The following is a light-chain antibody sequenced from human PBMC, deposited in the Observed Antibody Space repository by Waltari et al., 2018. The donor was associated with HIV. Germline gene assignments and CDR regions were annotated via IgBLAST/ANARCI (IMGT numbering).Light chain of an antibody. J-gene: IGLJ2*01. V-gene: IGLV2-8*01. CDR1: SSDVGGYNY. CDR3: SSYAGSNVI. CDR2: EVS. Sequence: QSALTQPPSASGSPGQSVTISCTRTSSDVGGYNYVSWYQQQPDKAPKLMIYEVSKRPSGVPDRFSGSKSGNTASLTVSGLQAEDEADYYCSSYAGSNVIFGGGTKLTVL.